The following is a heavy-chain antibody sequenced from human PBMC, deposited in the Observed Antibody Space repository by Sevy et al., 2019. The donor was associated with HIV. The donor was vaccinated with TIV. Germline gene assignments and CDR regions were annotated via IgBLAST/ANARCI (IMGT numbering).Heavy chain of an antibody. V-gene: IGHV3-33*01. CDR2: IRYDGSNK. D-gene: IGHD3-3*01. J-gene: IGHJ6*02. CDR3: ARDRVGITISAEWGGGMDV. Sequence: GGSLRLSCAASGFTLSGYGMHWVRQAPGKGLEWVAVIRYDGSNKYYADSVKGRFTISRDNSKNTLYLQLNSLRAEDTVVYYCARDRVGITISAEWGGGMDVWGQGTTVTVSS. CDR1: GFTLSGYG.